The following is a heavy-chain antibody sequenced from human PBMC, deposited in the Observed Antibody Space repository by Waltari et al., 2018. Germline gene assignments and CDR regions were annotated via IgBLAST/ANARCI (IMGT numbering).Heavy chain of an antibody. CDR1: GGTFSSYA. D-gene: IGHD1-26*01. V-gene: IGHV1-69*13. CDR3: ARDRSWDSSHYCDY. Sequence: QVQLVQSGAEVKKPGSSVKVSCKASGGTFSSYAISWVRQAPGQGLEWMGGIIPIFGTANYAEKCRGSVTITADECTSTAYMELGSLRAEDTAVYYWARDRSWDSSHYCDYWGQGTLVTGSS. J-gene: IGHJ4*02. CDR2: IIPIFGTA.